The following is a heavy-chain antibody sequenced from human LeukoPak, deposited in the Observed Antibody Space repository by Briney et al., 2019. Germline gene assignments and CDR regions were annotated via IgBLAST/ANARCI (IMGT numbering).Heavy chain of an antibody. CDR3: AKQRAVYFDS. J-gene: IGHJ4*02. CDR1: GLTFSTYG. V-gene: IGHV3-30*18. D-gene: IGHD6-19*01. Sequence: GGSLRLSCVASGLTFSTYGMHWVRQAPGKGLEWVAGISYDGSNEYYADSVKGRFTISRDNSKNTLFLQMSSLRTEDTAVYYCAKQRAVYFDSWGQGSLVTVS. CDR2: ISYDGSNE.